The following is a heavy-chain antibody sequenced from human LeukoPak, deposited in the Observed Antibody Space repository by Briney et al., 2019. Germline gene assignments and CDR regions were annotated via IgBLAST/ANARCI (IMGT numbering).Heavy chain of an antibody. CDR3: AGGMASQGANNYVISAELDY. D-gene: IGHD3-22*01. V-gene: IGHV3-48*03. CDR2: ISSSGSTI. Sequence: PGGSLRLSCAASGFTFSSYEMNWVRQAPGKGLEWVSYISSSGSTIYYADSVKGRFTISRDNAKNSLYLQMNSLRAEDTAVYYCAGGMASQGANNYVISAELDYWGQGTLVTVSS. CDR1: GFTFSSYE. J-gene: IGHJ4*02.